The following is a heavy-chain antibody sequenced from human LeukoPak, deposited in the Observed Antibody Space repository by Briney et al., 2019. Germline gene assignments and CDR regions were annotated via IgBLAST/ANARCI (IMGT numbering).Heavy chain of an antibody. D-gene: IGHD3-16*01. J-gene: IGHJ4*02. Sequence: GASVKVSCKASGYTFTDYYMHWVRQAPGQGLEWMGWVNPNIGSTNYAQKFQGRVTMTRDTSSSTAYMELSRLRSDDTAVYYCASGGDPFDVYYFDYWGQGTLVTVSS. CDR1: GYTFTDYY. V-gene: IGHV1-2*02. CDR2: VNPNIGST. CDR3: ASGGDPFDVYYFDY.